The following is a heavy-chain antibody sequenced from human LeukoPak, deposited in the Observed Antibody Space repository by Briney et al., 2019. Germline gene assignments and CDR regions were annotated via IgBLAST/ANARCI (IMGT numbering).Heavy chain of an antibody. CDR3: AKDRLLYGGNSVGAFDI. J-gene: IGHJ3*02. CDR2: ISSSSSTI. V-gene: IGHV3-48*01. Sequence: GGSLRLSCAASGFTFSTYWMTWVRQAPGKGLEWVSYISSSSSTIYYADSVKGRFTISRDNSKNTLYLQMNSLRAEDTAVYYCAKDRLLYGGNSVGAFDIWGQGTMVTVSS. D-gene: IGHD4-23*01. CDR1: GFTFSTYW.